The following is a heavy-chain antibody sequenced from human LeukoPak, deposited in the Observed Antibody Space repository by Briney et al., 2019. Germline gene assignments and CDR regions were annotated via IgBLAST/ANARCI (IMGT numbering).Heavy chain of an antibody. CDR2: IYYSGRT. CDR1: GGSISSNSYY. V-gene: IGHV4-39*01. J-gene: IGHJ5*02. CDR3: ARHEGSRAAGLGRWFDP. D-gene: IGHD6-13*01. Sequence: SETLSLTCTVSGGSISSNSYYWGWLRQPPGKGLEWIGSIYYSGRTYYNPSLKSRVTISVDTSKNQFSLKLSSVTAADTAVYYCARHEGSRAAGLGRWFDPWGQGTLVTVSS.